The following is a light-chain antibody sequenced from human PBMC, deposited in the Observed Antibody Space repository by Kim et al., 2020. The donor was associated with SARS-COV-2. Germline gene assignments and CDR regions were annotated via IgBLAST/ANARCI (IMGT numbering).Light chain of an antibody. V-gene: IGKV1-5*03. J-gene: IGKJ1*01. Sequence: DIQMTQSPSTLSASVGDRVTITCRASQSISTWLAWYQQKPGKAPKVLIYRASNLHSGVPSRFSGSGSGTDFTLTISSLQPDDFATYYCQQYNAYSTFGQGTKVYIK. CDR3: QQYNAYST. CDR2: RAS. CDR1: QSISTW.